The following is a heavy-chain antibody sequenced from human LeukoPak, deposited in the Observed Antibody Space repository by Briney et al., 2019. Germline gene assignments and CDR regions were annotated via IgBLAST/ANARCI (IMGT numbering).Heavy chain of an antibody. CDR3: ARTAYSSSWYGGGWFDP. D-gene: IGHD6-13*01. V-gene: IGHV3-23*01. CDR2: ISGSGGST. Sequence: GGSLRLSCAASGFTFSSYAMSWVRQAPGKGLEWVSAISGSGGSTYYADSVKGRFTISRDNSKNTLYLQMNSLRAEDTAVYYCARTAYSSSWYGGGWFDPWGQGTLVTVSS. CDR1: GFTFSSYA. J-gene: IGHJ5*02.